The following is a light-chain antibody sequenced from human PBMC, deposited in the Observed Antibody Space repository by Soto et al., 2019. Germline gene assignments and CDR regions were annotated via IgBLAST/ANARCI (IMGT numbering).Light chain of an antibody. J-gene: IGLJ1*01. CDR2: RNN. CDR1: SSNVGAGSD. CDR3: QSFDRVLRASV. Sequence: QSELTQPPSVSGAPGQRVTISCTGSSSNVGAGSDVHWYQHLPGTAPKLLIYRNNYRPSGVPDRFSGSNSGTSASLAITGLQAEDEADYYCQSFDRVLRASVLGTGTKVTVL. V-gene: IGLV1-40*01.